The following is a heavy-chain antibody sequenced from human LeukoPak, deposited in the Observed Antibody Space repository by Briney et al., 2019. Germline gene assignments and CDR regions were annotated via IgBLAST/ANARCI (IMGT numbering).Heavy chain of an antibody. CDR3: VRHGSYCGGDCYFDY. CDR2: IYYGGST. V-gene: IGHV4-39*01. Sequence: SETLSLTCSVSGGSISRSSYYWGWLRQSPGEGLEWIGSIYYGGSTYYNTSLRSRVTISVDTSKNQFSLKLTSVTAADTAVYYCVRHGSYCGGDCYFDYWGQGTLVTVSS. D-gene: IGHD2-21*02. CDR1: GGSISRSSYY. J-gene: IGHJ4*02.